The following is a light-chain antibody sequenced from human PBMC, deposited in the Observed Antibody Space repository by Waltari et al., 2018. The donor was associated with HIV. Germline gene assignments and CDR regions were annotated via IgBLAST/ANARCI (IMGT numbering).Light chain of an antibody. V-gene: IGKV1-5*03. J-gene: IGKJ3*01. Sequence: DIQMTQSPSTLSASLRDRVTITCRDSQSINVWLAWYQQKPGKAPKLLMYGVSNLETGVPSRFSGSGSGTEFTLTIGSLQPDDFATYYCQQYDSYPYTFGPGTKVDIK. CDR3: QQYDSYPYT. CDR1: QSINVW. CDR2: GVS.